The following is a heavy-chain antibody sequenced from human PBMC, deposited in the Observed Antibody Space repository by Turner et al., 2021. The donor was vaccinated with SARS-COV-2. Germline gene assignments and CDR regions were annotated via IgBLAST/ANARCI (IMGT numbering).Heavy chain of an antibody. CDR2: ISASGGDT. Sequence: EVQLVESGGGLVQPGGSLRLSCAASGFTFSNFAMTWVRQAPGRGLEWVSAISASGGDTHYADSVKGRFTISRDKSKSTLYLQVNSLRAEDTAMYYCADDCTSASCYSRNADYWGQGTLVTVSS. J-gene: IGHJ4*02. CDR3: ADDCTSASCYSRNADY. CDR1: GFTFSNFA. V-gene: IGHV3-23*04. D-gene: IGHD2-2*01.